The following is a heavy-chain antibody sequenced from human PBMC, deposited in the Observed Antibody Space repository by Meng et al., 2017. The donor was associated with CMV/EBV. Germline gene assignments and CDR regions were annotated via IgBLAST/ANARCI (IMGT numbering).Heavy chain of an antibody. Sequence: GSLRLSCAVYGGSFSGYYWSWIRQPPGKGLEWIGEINHSGSTNYNPSLKRRVTISVDTSKNQFSLKLSSVTAADTAVYYCARGQYDSSGYYYGPRRLLAGAALDYWGQGTLVTVSS. J-gene: IGHJ4*02. V-gene: IGHV4-34*01. D-gene: IGHD3-22*01. CDR2: INHSGST. CDR1: GGSFSGYY. CDR3: ARGQYDSSGYYYGPRRLLAGAALDY.